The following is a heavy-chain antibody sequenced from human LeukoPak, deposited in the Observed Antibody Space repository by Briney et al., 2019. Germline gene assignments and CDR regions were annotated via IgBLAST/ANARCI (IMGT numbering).Heavy chain of an antibody. CDR1: GFTFSSDW. CDR3: ARVGNYGSGGYFPDY. D-gene: IGHD3-22*01. J-gene: IGHJ4*02. Sequence: PGGSLRLSCAASGFTFSSDWMTWVRQAPGKGLEWVASIKPDGSADHYLDSVKGRFTISRDNAQNSLYLQMSSLRAEDTAVYYCARVGNYGSGGYFPDYWGQGTLLTVSS. CDR2: IKPDGSAD. V-gene: IGHV3-7*01.